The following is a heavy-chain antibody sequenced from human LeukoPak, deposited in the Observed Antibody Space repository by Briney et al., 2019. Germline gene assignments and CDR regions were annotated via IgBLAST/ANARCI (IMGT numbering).Heavy chain of an antibody. D-gene: IGHD3-22*01. V-gene: IGHV4-59*01. J-gene: IGHJ4*02. CDR2: IYYSGST. Sequence: PSETLSLTCTVSGGSISSYYWSWIRQPPGKGLEWIGYIYYSGSTNYNPSLKSRVTISVDTSKNQFSLKLSSVTAADTAVYYCARGEDSSDYFGLSYWGQGTLVTVSS. CDR1: GGSISSYY. CDR3: ARGEDSSDYFGLSY.